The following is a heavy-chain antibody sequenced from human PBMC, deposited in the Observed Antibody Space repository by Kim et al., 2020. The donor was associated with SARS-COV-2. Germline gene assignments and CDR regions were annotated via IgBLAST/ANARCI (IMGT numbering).Heavy chain of an antibody. V-gene: IGHV4-59*01. CDR1: GGSISSYY. D-gene: IGHD2-2*01. CDR3: ARDQTSGRGYFDL. J-gene: IGHJ2*01. Sequence: SETLSLTCTVSGGSISSYYWSWIRQPPGKGLEWIGYIYYSGSTNYNPSLKSRVTISVDTSKNQFSLKLSSVTAADTAVYYCARDQTSGRGYFDLWGRGTLVTVSS. CDR2: IYYSGST.